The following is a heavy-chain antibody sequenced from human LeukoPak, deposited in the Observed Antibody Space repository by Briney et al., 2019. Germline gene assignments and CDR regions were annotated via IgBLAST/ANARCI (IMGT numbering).Heavy chain of an antibody. D-gene: IGHD3-22*01. V-gene: IGHV3-30*18. J-gene: IGHJ4*02. CDR1: GFTFSSYG. CDR2: ISYDGSNK. CDR3: AKGDYYYDSSGNDY. Sequence: GGSLRLSCAASGFTFSSYGMHWVRQAPGKGLEWVAVISYDGSNKYYADSVKGRFTISRDNSKNTLYLQMNSLRAEDTAAYYCAKGDYYYDSSGNDYWGQGTLVTVSP.